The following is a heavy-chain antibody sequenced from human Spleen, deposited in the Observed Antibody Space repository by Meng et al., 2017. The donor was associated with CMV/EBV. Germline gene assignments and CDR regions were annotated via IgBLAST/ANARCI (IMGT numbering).Heavy chain of an antibody. CDR3: ARSRVVAATRGWFDP. CDR2: IYYSGST. J-gene: IGHJ5*02. Sequence: SGCSLRSCSFYCGWIRPPPGKGLEWIGSIYYSGSTYYNPSLKSRVTISVDTSKNQFSLKLSSVAAADTAVYYCARSRVVAATRGWFDPWGQGTLVTVSS. CDR1: GCSLRSCSFY. D-gene: IGHD2-15*01. V-gene: IGHV4-39*07.